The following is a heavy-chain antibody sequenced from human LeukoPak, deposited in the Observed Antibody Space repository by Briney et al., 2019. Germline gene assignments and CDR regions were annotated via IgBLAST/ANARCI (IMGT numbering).Heavy chain of an antibody. J-gene: IGHJ6*03. Sequence: SETLSPTCTVSGGSISSGDYYWSWIRQPPGKGLEWIGYIYYSGSTYYNPSLKSRVTISVDTSKNQFSLKLSSVTAADTAVYYCARSGYCSSTSCYTVDYYYMDVWGKGTTVTVSS. CDR1: GGSISSGDYY. D-gene: IGHD2-2*02. V-gene: IGHV4-30-4*08. CDR3: ARSGYCSSTSCYTVDYYYMDV. CDR2: IYYSGST.